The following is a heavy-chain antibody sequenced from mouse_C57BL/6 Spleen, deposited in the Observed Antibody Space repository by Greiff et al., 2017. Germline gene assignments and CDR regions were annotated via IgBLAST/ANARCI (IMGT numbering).Heavy chain of an antibody. J-gene: IGHJ3*01. CDR3: ASLEIYYSNFAY. D-gene: IGHD2-5*01. V-gene: IGHV1-52*01. Sequence: QVQLQQPGAELVRPGSSVTLSCKASGYTFTSYWMHWVKQRPIQGLEWIGNIDPSGSETHYNQKFKDKATLTVDKSSSTAYMQLSSLTSEDSAVYYCASLEIYYSNFAYWGQGTLVTVSA. CDR2: IDPSGSET. CDR1: GYTFTSYW.